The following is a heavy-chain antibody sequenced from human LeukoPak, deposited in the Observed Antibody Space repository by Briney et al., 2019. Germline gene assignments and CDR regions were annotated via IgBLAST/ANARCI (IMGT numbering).Heavy chain of an antibody. CDR1: GFIFSRFA. D-gene: IGHD3-22*01. V-gene: IGHV3-21*01. Sequence: GGSLRLSCAASGFIFSRFAMHWVRQAPGKGLEWVASISSSSSYIYYADSVKGRFTISRDNAKNSLYLQMNSLRAEDTAVYYCAIDRSSGYYGLDFWGQGTLVTVSS. CDR3: AIDRSSGYYGLDF. CDR2: ISSSSSYI. J-gene: IGHJ4*02.